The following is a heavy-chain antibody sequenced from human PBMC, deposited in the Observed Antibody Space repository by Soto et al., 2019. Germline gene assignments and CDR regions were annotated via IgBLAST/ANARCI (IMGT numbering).Heavy chain of an antibody. CDR3: ARTPGRFMITFGGVTPNFDY. Sequence: SETLSLTCTVSGGSISSYYWIWIRQPTGKGLEWIGYIYYSGSTNYNPSLKSRVTISVDTSKNQFSLKLSSVTAADTAVYYCARTPGRFMITFGGVTPNFDYWGQGTLVTVSS. CDR2: IYYSGST. CDR1: GGSISSYY. D-gene: IGHD3-16*01. V-gene: IGHV4-59*01. J-gene: IGHJ4*02.